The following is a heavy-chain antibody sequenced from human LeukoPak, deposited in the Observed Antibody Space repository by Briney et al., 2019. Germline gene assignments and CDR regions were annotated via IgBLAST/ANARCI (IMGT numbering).Heavy chain of an antibody. D-gene: IGHD5-12*01. Sequence: GGSLRPSCAASGFTFSNAWMSWVRQAPGKGLEWVGRIKSKTDGGTTDYAAPVKGRFTISRDDSKNTLYLQMNSLKTEDTAVYYCTTESGLRGAFDIWGQGTMVTVSS. V-gene: IGHV3-15*01. J-gene: IGHJ3*02. CDR1: GFTFSNAW. CDR2: IKSKTDGGTT. CDR3: TTESGLRGAFDI.